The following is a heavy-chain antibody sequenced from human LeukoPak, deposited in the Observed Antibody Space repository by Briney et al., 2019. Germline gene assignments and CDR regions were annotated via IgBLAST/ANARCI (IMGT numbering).Heavy chain of an antibody. CDR2: INSDGSST. Sequence: GGSLRLSCAASGFTFSGYWMHWVRQAPGKGLVWVSRINSDGSSTSYADSVKCRFTISRDNAKNTLYLQMNSLRAEDTAVYYCAKDGCSSTNCYKGGIDYWGQGTLVTVSS. J-gene: IGHJ4*02. V-gene: IGHV3-74*01. CDR1: GFTFSGYW. CDR3: AKDGCSSTNCYKGGIDY. D-gene: IGHD2-2*02.